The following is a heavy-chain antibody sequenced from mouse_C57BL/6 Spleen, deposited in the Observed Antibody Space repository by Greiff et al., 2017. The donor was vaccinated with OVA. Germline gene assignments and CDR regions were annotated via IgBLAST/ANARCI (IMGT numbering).Heavy chain of an antibody. CDR3: ARSGSTRFDY. D-gene: IGHD5-1*01. Sequence: QVQLQQPGAELVRPGSSVKLSCKASGYTFTSYWMDWVKQRPGQGLEWIGNIYPSDSETHYNQKFKDKATLTVDKSSSTAYMQLSSLTSEDSAVYYCARSGSTRFDYWGQGTTLTVSS. J-gene: IGHJ2*01. CDR1: GYTFTSYW. V-gene: IGHV1-61*01. CDR2: IYPSDSET.